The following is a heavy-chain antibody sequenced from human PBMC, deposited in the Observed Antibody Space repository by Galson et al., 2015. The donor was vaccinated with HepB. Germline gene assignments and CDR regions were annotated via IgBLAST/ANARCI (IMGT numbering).Heavy chain of an antibody. CDR1: GFTFSNYW. Sequence: LRPSCAASGFTFSNYWMHWVRQAPGKGLVWVSRINSDGTYITYADSVKGRFTISRDNAKNTLYLQMNSPRAEDTALYYCARTRGAAAGIFDYWGQGSLVTVSS. V-gene: IGHV3-74*01. D-gene: IGHD6-13*01. J-gene: IGHJ4*02. CDR2: INSDGTYI. CDR3: ARTRGAAAGIFDY.